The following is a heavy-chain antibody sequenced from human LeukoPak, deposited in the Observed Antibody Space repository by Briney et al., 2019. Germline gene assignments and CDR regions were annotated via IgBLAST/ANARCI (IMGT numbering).Heavy chain of an antibody. V-gene: IGHV3-23*01. J-gene: IGHJ4*02. Sequence: GGSLRLSCAASGFTFNSYAMIWVRQAPGKGLEWVSVINGNGGSTYYADSVKGRFTMPRDSFKSTLYLQMNSLRAEDTAIYYCAKGLSTYSSSSPDYWGQGTLVTVSS. CDR1: GFTFNSYA. CDR3: AKGLSTYSSSSPDY. CDR2: INGNGGST. D-gene: IGHD6-6*01.